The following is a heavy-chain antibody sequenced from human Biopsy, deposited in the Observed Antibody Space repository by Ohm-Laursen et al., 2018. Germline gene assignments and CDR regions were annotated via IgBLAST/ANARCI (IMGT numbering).Heavy chain of an antibody. V-gene: IGHV4-61*01. CDR1: GDSVSSGSFY. CDR3: ARGMRSSGWPYFDS. CDR2: IYDRGSTA. Sequence: SDTLSLTCTVSGDSVSSGSFYWTWIRQPPGQGLEYIGYIYDRGSTANYNPSLESRVTMSVDMPKNQFSLKLSSVTAADMAIYYCARGMRSSGWPYFDSWGQGTLVTVSS. D-gene: IGHD6-19*01. J-gene: IGHJ4*02.